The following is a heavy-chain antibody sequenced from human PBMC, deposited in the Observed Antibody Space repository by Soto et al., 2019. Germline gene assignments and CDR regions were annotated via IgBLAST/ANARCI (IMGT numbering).Heavy chain of an antibody. V-gene: IGHV1-46*01. Sequence: ASVKVSCKASGYTFTSYYMHWVRQAPGQGLEWMGIINPSGGSTSYAQKFQGRVTMTRDTSTSTVYMELSSLRSEDTAVYYCARDGDTYDFWSGYQSKNWFDPWGQGTQVTVSS. D-gene: IGHD3-3*01. CDR2: INPSGGST. J-gene: IGHJ5*02. CDR3: ARDGDTYDFWSGYQSKNWFDP. CDR1: GYTFTSYY.